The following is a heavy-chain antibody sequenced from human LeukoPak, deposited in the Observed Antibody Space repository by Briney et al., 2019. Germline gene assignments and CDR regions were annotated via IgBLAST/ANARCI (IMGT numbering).Heavy chain of an antibody. CDR2: IYPTDSDT. D-gene: IGHD5-12*01. V-gene: IGHV5-51*01. J-gene: IGHJ4*02. CDR1: GCSFTSYW. Sequence: GGSLQISCKGSGCSFTSYWIAWGRQLPGKGLVWVGLIYPTDSDTRYSPSFQGQVTISADKSISTAYLQLNSLKAWDTAMYYCARRGYSGYDLQYFDYWGQGTLVTVSS. CDR3: ARRGYSGYDLQYFDY.